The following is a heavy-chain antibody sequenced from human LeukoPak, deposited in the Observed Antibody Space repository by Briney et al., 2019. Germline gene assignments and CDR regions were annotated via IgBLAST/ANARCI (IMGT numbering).Heavy chain of an antibody. CDR2: INWNGGSI. J-gene: IGHJ4*02. CDR3: AREKYDSSGYYTDNYYFDY. D-gene: IGHD3-22*01. CDR1: GLTFDDYG. Sequence: GGSLRLSCAASGLTFDDYGMTWFRQAPGKGLEWVSDINWNGGSIGYADSVKGRFTVSRDNAKNSLYLQMNSLRAEDTALYYCAREKYDSSGYYTDNYYFDYWGQGTLVTVSP. V-gene: IGHV3-20*04.